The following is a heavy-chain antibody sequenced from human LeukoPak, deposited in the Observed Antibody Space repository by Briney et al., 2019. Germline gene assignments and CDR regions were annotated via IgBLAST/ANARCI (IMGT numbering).Heavy chain of an antibody. V-gene: IGHV4-31*03. CDR2: IYYSGST. CDR1: GGSISSGGYY. Sequence: SETLSLTCTVSGGSISSGGYYWSWIRQHPGKGLGWIGYIYYSGSTYYNPSLKSRVTISVDTSKNQFSLKLSSVTAADTAVYYCARGPAEDTAMGGDYWGQGTLVTVSS. D-gene: IGHD5-18*01. J-gene: IGHJ4*02. CDR3: ARGPAEDTAMGGDY.